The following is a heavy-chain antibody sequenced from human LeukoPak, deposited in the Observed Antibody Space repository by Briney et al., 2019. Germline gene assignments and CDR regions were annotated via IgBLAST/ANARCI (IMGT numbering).Heavy chain of an antibody. CDR1: GGSISSSSYY. J-gene: IGHJ5*02. V-gene: IGHV4-39*07. Sequence: PSETLSLTCTVSGGSISSSSYYWGWIRQPPGKGLEWIGRIYTSGSTNYNPSLKSRVTMSVDTSKNQFSLKLSSVTAADTAVYYCARDWRGYYSNWFDPWGQGTLVTVSS. CDR3: ARDWRGYYSNWFDP. D-gene: IGHD3-3*01. CDR2: IYTSGST.